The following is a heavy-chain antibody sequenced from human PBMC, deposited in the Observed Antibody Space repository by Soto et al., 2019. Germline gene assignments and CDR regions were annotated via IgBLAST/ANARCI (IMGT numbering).Heavy chain of an antibody. D-gene: IGHD5-18*01. Sequence: ASVKVSCKASGYTFTGYYMHWVRQAPGQGLEWMGWINPNSGGTNYAQKFQGWVTMTRDTSISTAYMELSRLRSDDTAVYYCARWTVDTASNDYWGQGTLVTVSS. V-gene: IGHV1-2*04. CDR2: INPNSGGT. CDR3: ARWTVDTASNDY. J-gene: IGHJ4*02. CDR1: GYTFTGYY.